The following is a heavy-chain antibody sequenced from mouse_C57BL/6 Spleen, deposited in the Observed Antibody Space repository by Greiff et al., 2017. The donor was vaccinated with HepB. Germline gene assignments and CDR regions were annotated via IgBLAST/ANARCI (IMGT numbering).Heavy chain of an antibody. J-gene: IGHJ1*03. Sequence: VQLQQPGAELVKPGASVKMSCKASGYTFTSYWITWVKQRPGQGLEWIGDIYPGSGSTNYNEKFKSKATLTVDTSSSTAYMQLSSLTSEDSAVYYCARADGYRWYFDVWGTGTTGTVSS. CDR3: ARADGYRWYFDV. D-gene: IGHD2-3*01. V-gene: IGHV1-55*01. CDR1: GYTFTSYW. CDR2: IYPGSGST.